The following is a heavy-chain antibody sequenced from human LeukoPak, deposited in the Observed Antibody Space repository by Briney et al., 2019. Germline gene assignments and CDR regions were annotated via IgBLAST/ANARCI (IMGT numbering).Heavy chain of an antibody. CDR1: GFTFISYA. V-gene: IGHV3-23*01. J-gene: IGHJ4*02. D-gene: IGHD3-10*01. CDR2: ISGSGGST. CDR3: AKYPGSRFSHYFDY. Sequence: GGSLRLSCAASGFTFISYAMSWVRQAPVKGLEWVSIISGSGGSTYYADSVKGRFTISRDNSKNTLYLQMNSLRAEDTAVYYCAKYPGSRFSHYFDYWGQGTLVTVSS.